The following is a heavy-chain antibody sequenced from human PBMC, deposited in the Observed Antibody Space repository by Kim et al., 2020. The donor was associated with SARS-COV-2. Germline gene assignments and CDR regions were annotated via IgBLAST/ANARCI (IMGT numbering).Heavy chain of an antibody. CDR1: GFTFSSYA. V-gene: IGHV3-30-3*01. Sequence: GGSLRLSCAASGFTFSSYAMHWVRQAPGKGLEWVAVISYDGSNKYYADSVKGRFTISRDNSKNTLYLQMNSLRAEDTAVYYCARDPVVVPAAIRPSYYYYYGMDVWGQGTTVTVSS. J-gene: IGHJ6*02. CDR2: ISYDGSNK. D-gene: IGHD2-2*01. CDR3: ARDPVVVPAAIRPSYYYYYGMDV.